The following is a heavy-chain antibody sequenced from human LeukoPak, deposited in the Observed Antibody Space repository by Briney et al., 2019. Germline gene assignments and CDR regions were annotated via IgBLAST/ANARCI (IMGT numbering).Heavy chain of an antibody. V-gene: IGHV5-51*01. CDR3: ATLVRVNTPTY. Sequence: GESLKISCKGSGYSFTSYWVGWVRQMSGKGLEWMGIIYPGDSDTRYSPSFQGQVTISADKSISTAYLQWSSLKASDTAMYYCATLVRVNTPTYWGQGTLVTVSS. J-gene: IGHJ4*02. CDR2: IYPGDSDT. D-gene: IGHD4-17*01. CDR1: GYSFTSYW.